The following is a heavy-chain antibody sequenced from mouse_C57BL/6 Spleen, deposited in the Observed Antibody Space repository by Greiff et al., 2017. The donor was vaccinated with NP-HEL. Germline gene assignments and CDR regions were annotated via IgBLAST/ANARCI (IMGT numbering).Heavy chain of an antibody. CDR2: IWSGGST. V-gene: IGHV2-2*01. CDR1: GFSLTSYG. D-gene: IGHD2-3*01. CDR3: ARGGGYYGYYAMDY. J-gene: IGHJ4*01. Sequence: QVQLKQSGPGLVQPSQSLSITCTVSGFSLTSYGVHWVRQSPGKGLEWLGVIWSGGSTAYNAAFISRLSISKDNSKSQVFFKMNSLQADDTAIYYCARGGGYYGYYAMDYWGQGTSVTVSS.